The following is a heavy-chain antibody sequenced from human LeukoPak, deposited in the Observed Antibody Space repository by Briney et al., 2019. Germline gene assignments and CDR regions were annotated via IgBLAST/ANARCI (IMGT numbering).Heavy chain of an antibody. CDR1: GGSTSSYY. D-gene: IGHD1-14*01. CDR3: ARGYYMDV. J-gene: IGHJ6*03. CDR2: IYYSGST. Sequence: PSETLSLTCTVSGGSTSSYYWSWIRQPPGKGLEWIGYIYYSGSTNYNPSLKSRVTISVDTSKNQFSLKLSSVTAADTAVYYCARGYYMDVWGKGTTVTVSS. V-gene: IGHV4-59*01.